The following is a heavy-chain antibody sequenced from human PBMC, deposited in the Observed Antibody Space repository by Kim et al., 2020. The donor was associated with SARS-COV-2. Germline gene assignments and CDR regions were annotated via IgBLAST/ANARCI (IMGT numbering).Heavy chain of an antibody. D-gene: IGHD3-3*01. J-gene: IGHJ5*02. V-gene: IGHV1-24*01. Sequence: YEQTSQGRVTMTEDTSTDTAYMELSSLRSEDTSVYYCATGSPFGVGWFDPWGQGTLVTVSS. CDR3: ATGSPFGVGWFDP.